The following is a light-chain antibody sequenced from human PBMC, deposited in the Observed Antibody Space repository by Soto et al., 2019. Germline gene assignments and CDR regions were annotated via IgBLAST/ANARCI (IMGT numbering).Light chain of an antibody. Sequence: LTQPRSLSVSPGQPVTISFTGTSSDVGGYNYVSWYQQHPGKAPKLMIYDVSKRPSGVPDRFSGSKSGNTASLTISGLQAEDEADYYCCSYAGSYSEVFGTGTKVTVL. CDR3: CSYAGSYSEV. J-gene: IGLJ1*01. CDR2: DVS. V-gene: IGLV2-11*01. CDR1: SSDVGGYNY.